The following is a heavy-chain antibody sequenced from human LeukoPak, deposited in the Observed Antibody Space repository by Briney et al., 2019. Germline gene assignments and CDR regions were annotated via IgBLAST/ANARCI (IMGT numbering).Heavy chain of an antibody. CDR1: GFTFSTYS. D-gene: IGHD3-22*01. J-gene: IGHJ3*02. Sequence: TGGSLRLSCAASGFTFSTYSMNWVRQAPGEGLEWISYISRSSRTIYYAESVNGRFTIPSDNVKNSLYLQMNSLRDEDKAVYYCARDYYDSSGYFYPNSFDIWGQGAMVTVSS. CDR2: ISRSSRTI. CDR3: ARDYYDSSGYFYPNSFDI. V-gene: IGHV3-48*02.